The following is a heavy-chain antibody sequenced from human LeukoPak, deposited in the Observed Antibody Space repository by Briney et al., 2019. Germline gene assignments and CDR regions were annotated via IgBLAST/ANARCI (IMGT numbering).Heavy chain of an antibody. CDR2: ISYNGRNN. Sequence: GGSLRLSCAASGFTFYSYGMHWVRQAPGKGLEWVALISYNGRNNYCADSVKGRFTISRDNSKNTLYLQVSSLRTEDTAVYFCAKDNRGYFDFWGQGTLVTVSS. D-gene: IGHD3-16*01. J-gene: IGHJ4*02. CDR3: AKDNRGYFDF. V-gene: IGHV3-30*18. CDR1: GFTFYSYG.